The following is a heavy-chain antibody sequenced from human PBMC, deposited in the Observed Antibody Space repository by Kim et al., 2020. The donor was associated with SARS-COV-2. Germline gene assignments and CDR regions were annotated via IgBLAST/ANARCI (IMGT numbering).Heavy chain of an antibody. Sequence: NYAQKFPGRGTITADESTSTAYMELSSLRSEDTAVYYCARSGGNSGYFDYWGQGTLVTVSS. V-gene: IGHV1-69*01. CDR3: ARSGGNSGYFDY. D-gene: IGHD2-21*02. J-gene: IGHJ4*02.